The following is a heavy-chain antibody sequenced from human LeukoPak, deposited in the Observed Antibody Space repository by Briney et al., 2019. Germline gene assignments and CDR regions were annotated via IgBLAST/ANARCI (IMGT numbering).Heavy chain of an antibody. CDR2: IKQDGSEK. D-gene: IGHD3-10*01. CDR3: ARDGTMVRGVIITVAFDY. V-gene: IGHV3-7*01. J-gene: IGHJ4*02. CDR1: GFTFSSHW. Sequence: GGSLRLSCAASGFTFSSHWMSWVRQAPGKGLEWVANIKQDGSEKYYVDSVKGRFTISRDNAKNSLYLQMNSLRAEDTAVYYCARDGTMVRGVIITVAFDYWGQGTLVTVSS.